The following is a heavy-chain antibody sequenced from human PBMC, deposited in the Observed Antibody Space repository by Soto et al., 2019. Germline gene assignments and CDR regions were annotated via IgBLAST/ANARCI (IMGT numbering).Heavy chain of an antibody. Sequence: QVQLVQSGAEVKKPGSSVKVSCKASGGTFSSYAISWVRQAPGQGLEWMGGIIPIFGTANYAQKFQGRVTITADDSTSTAYMELSSLRSEDTAVYYCAGPEYYYDSSGYYHYYGMDVWGQGTTVTVSS. CDR3: AGPEYYYDSSGYYHYYGMDV. D-gene: IGHD3-22*01. CDR2: IIPIFGTA. V-gene: IGHV1-69*01. J-gene: IGHJ6*02. CDR1: GGTFSSYA.